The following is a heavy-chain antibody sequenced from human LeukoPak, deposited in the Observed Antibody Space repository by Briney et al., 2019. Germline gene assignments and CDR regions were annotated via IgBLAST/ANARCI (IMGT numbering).Heavy chain of an antibody. J-gene: IGHJ4*02. V-gene: IGHV4-31*03. CDR3: ARDRDYDYIWGTYRVFGY. CDR2: IYYSGST. Sequence: SQTLSLTCTVSGGSISSGGYYWSWIRQHPGKGLEWIGYIYYSGSTYYNPSLKSRVTISVDTSKNQFSLKLGSVTAADTAVYYCARDRDYDYIWGTYRVFGYWGQGTLVTVSS. CDR1: GGSISSGGYY. D-gene: IGHD3-16*02.